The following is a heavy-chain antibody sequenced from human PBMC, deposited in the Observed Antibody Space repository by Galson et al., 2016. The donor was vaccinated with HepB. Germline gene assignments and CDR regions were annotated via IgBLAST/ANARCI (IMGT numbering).Heavy chain of an antibody. CDR3: ARGTYSYGYY. J-gene: IGHJ4*02. D-gene: IGHD5-18*01. CDR2: ISYDVSSK. Sequence: SLRLSCAASGFTFTSFAMTWVRQAPGKGLEWVALISYDVSSKYYADSVKGRFTISRDNSKNTLYLQMNSLRAEDTAVYYCARGTYSYGYYWGQGTLVTVSS. CDR1: GFTFTSFA. V-gene: IGHV3-30*04.